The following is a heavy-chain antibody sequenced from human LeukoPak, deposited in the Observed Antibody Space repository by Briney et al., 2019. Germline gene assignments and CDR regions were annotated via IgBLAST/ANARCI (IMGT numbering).Heavy chain of an antibody. Sequence: PGRSLRLSCAASGFTFSGYGMHWVRQAPDKGLEWVAVIWYDGSNKYYADSVKGRFTISRDNFKNTLYLQMNSLRAEDTAVYYCAKGQSEENPDDAFDIWGQGTMVTVSS. CDR2: IWYDGSNK. CDR1: GFTFSGYG. J-gene: IGHJ3*02. CDR3: AKGQSEENPDDAFDI. V-gene: IGHV3-33*06. D-gene: IGHD5-24*01.